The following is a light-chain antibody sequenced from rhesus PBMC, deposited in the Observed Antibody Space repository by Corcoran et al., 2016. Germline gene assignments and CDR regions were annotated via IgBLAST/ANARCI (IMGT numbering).Light chain of an antibody. Sequence: DIQMTQSPSSLSASVGDRVTITCRASQGISNWLAWYQQKPGKAPKLLIYRASKLETGVPSRLSGSGSGTDFTLTISSLQPEDIATYYCQQHDNSPLTFGGGTKVEIK. CDR2: RAS. CDR1: QGISNW. J-gene: IGKJ4*01. CDR3: QQHDNSPLT. V-gene: IGKV1-69*01.